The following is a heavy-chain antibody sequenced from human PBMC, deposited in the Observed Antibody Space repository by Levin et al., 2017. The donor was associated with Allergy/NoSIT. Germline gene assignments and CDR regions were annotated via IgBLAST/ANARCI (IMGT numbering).Heavy chain of an antibody. CDR2: IIPIFGTA. J-gene: IGHJ4*02. Sequence: SVKVSCKASGGTFSSYAISWVRQAPGQGLEWMGGIIPIFGTANYAQKFQGRVTITADESTSTAYMELSSLRSEDTAVYYCAREVSVAGTSFLDYWGQGTLVTVSS. CDR1: GGTFSSYA. D-gene: IGHD6-19*01. CDR3: AREVSVAGTSFLDY. V-gene: IGHV1-69*13.